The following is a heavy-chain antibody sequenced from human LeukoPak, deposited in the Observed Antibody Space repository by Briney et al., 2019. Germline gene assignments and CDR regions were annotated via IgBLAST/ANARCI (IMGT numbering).Heavy chain of an antibody. D-gene: IGHD2/OR15-2a*01. J-gene: IGHJ4*02. CDR3: AGHHPRNTVDF. Sequence: SETLSLTCTVSGVSISSYYWSWIRQPPGKGLEWIAYISDIGSINYNPSLKSRVTISLDTSKNQFSLKLSSVTAADTAVYYCAGHHPRNTVDFWGQGTLVTVSS. CDR1: GVSISSYY. CDR2: ISDIGSI. V-gene: IGHV4-59*08.